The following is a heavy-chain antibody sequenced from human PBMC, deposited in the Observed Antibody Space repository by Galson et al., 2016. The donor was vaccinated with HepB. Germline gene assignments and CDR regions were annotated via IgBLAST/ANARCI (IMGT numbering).Heavy chain of an antibody. J-gene: IGHJ4*02. CDR2: ITAGGNTI. CDR1: EFSFRSYS. Sequence: SLRLSCAASEFSFRSYSMNWVRQAPGKGLEWLPSITAGGNTIYYADSVKGRLTISRDNAKSSLYLQMNSLRADDTAVYFCARAGVAYETSGYFYGQLDYWGQGTLVIVSS. V-gene: IGHV3-48*01. CDR3: ARAGVAYETSGYFYGQLDY. D-gene: IGHD3-22*01.